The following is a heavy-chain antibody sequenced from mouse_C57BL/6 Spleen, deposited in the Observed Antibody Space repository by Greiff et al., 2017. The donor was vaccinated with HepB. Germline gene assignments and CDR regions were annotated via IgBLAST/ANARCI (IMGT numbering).Heavy chain of an antibody. CDR2: IHPNSGST. D-gene: IGHD2-4*01. V-gene: IGHV1-64*01. CDR1: GYTFTSYW. J-gene: IGHJ2*01. CDR3: ARYDYDSYYFDG. Sequence: QVQLQQPGAELVKPGASVKLSCKASGYTFTSYWMHWVKQRPGQGLEWIGMIHPNSGSTNYNEKFKSKATLTVDKSSSTAYMQLSSLTSEDSAVYYCARYDYDSYYFDGWGHGTTLTVAS.